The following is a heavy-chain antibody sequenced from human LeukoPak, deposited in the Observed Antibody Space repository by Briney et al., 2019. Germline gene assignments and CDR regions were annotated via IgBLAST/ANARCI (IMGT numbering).Heavy chain of an antibody. CDR1: GDSINSGDYY. CDR2: IYTSGST. Sequence: PSETLSLTCTVSGDSINSGDYYWSWIRQPAGKGLEWIGRIYTSGSTNYNPSLKSRVTISVDTSKNQFSLKLSSVTAADTAVYYCARHRCSGGSCYPMNWFDPWGQGTLVTVSS. V-gene: IGHV4-61*02. D-gene: IGHD2-15*01. J-gene: IGHJ5*02. CDR3: ARHRCSGGSCYPMNWFDP.